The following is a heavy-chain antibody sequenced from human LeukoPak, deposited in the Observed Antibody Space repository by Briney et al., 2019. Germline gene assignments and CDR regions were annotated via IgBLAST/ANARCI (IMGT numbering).Heavy chain of an antibody. D-gene: IGHD3-3*01. J-gene: IGHJ4*02. CDR2: IYYSGST. Sequence: SSETLSLTCTVSGGSISSSSYYWGWIRQPPGKGLEWIGSIYYSGSTYYNPSLKSRVTISVDTSKNQFSLKLSSVTAADTAVYYCARVPRYDFWSGYPRPPFDFAYWGQGTLVTVSS. CDR1: GGSISSSSYY. V-gene: IGHV4-39*01. CDR3: ARVPRYDFWSGYPRPPFDFAY.